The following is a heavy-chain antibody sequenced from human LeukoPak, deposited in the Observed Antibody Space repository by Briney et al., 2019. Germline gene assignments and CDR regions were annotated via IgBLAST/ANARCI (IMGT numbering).Heavy chain of an antibody. V-gene: IGHV1-18*01. D-gene: IGHD3-22*01. CDR3: ARAGVVVITTAWFDP. Sequence: GASVKVSCKASGYTFTSYGISWVRQAPGQGLEWMGWISAYNGNTNYAQKLQGRVTITRDTSISTAYMELSRLRSDDTAVYYCARAGVVVITTAWFDPWGQGTLVTVSS. CDR1: GYTFTSYG. J-gene: IGHJ5*02. CDR2: ISAYNGNT.